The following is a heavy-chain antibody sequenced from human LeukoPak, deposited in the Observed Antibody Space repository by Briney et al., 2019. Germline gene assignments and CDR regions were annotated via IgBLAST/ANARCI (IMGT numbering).Heavy chain of an antibody. CDR2: IYYSGST. CDR3: ARRSGVLDSRDSRYYFDH. CDR1: GGSISSHY. D-gene: IGHD3-22*01. J-gene: IGHJ4*02. V-gene: IGHV4-59*11. Sequence: SETLSLTCIVSGGSISSHYWSWIRQPPGKGLEYIGYIYYSGSTDYNPSLKSRVTISLDTSKNQFSPNLTSATAADTAVYYCARRSGVLDSRDSRYYFDHWGQGTLVTVSS.